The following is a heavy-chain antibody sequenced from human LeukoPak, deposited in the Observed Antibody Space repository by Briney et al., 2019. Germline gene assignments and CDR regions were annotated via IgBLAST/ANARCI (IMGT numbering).Heavy chain of an antibody. Sequence: SETLSLTCTVSGGSMSNSSYYWGWIRQPPGKGLKWIGSIYYRGSTYYNPSLKSRVTISVDTSKNQFSLKLSSVTAAETAVYYCASGLLRGLVVAASLFAFWGQGALVTVSS. D-gene: IGHD2-15*01. CDR3: ASGLLRGLVVAASLFAF. CDR2: IYYRGST. J-gene: IGHJ4*02. CDR1: GGSMSNSSYY. V-gene: IGHV4-39*01.